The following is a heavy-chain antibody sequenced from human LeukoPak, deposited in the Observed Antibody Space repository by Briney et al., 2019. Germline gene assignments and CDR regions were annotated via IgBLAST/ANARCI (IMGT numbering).Heavy chain of an antibody. CDR1: GFTFSSYG. CDR3: ARNQRYFDY. D-gene: IGHD1-14*01. CDR2: IWYDGSNK. V-gene: IGHV3-33*01. Sequence: GRSLRLSCAASGFTFSSYGMHWVRQAPGKGLEWVVVIWYDGSNKFYADSVKGRFTISRDNSKNTLYLQMNSLRAEDTAVYYCARNQRYFDYWGQGTLVTVSS. J-gene: IGHJ4*02.